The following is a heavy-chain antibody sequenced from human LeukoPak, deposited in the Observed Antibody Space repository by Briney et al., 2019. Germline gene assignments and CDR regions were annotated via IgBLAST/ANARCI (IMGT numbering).Heavy chain of an antibody. CDR3: ARQRADYFYYYVDV. D-gene: IGHD3-9*01. J-gene: IGHJ6*03. Sequence: SETLPLTCTVSGGSIGTTNYYWGWLRQPPGKGLEWIGSIYYSETTYDNPSLESRVTISIETSKNQFSLKLSFVTAADTAVYYCARQRADYFYYYVDVWGKGTTVTV. CDR1: GGSIGTTNYY. V-gene: IGHV4-39*01. CDR2: IYYSETT.